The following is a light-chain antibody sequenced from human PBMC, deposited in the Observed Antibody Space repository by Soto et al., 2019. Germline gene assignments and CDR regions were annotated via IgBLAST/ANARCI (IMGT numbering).Light chain of an antibody. J-gene: IGKJ4*01. CDR2: AAS. Sequence: IRMTQSPATLSASFGDRVTITWRASQGIRNDLGWYQQKQGKAPKLLIYAASSLQSGVPSRFSGSGYGTDFNLTISSLQPEDFATYYCQQANSFPLTFGGGTKVDIK. CDR3: QQANSFPLT. CDR1: QGIRND. V-gene: IGKV1-6*01.